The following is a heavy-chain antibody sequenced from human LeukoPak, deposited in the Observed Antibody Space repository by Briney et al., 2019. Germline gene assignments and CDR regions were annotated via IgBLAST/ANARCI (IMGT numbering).Heavy chain of an antibody. V-gene: IGHV1-46*01. CDR1: GYTFTSNY. D-gene: IGHD1-26*01. Sequence: ASVKVSCKAFGYTFTSNYMHWVRQAPGQGPEWMGVISPSGGSTTYAQKFQGRVTLTRDMSTSTDYLELSSLRSEDTAVYYCARDSHSGSYFDYWGQGTLVTVSS. J-gene: IGHJ4*02. CDR2: ISPSGGST. CDR3: ARDSHSGSYFDY.